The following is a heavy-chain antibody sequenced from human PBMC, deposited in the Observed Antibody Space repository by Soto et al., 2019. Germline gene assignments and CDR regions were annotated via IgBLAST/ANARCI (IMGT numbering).Heavy chain of an antibody. CDR1: GFTFSSHV. V-gene: IGHV3-23*01. D-gene: IGHD2-8*02. CDR3: AKGHDSTYWEGY. J-gene: IGHJ4*02. CDR2: ISANGGST. Sequence: EVQVLESGGGLVQPGGSLRLSCVGSGFTFSSHVMTWVRQAPGKGLEWVSSISANGGSTYYAESVMGRFTISRDNSRNTLSLQMRSLRVEDTAVDYCAKGHDSTYWEGYWGREPWSPSPQ.